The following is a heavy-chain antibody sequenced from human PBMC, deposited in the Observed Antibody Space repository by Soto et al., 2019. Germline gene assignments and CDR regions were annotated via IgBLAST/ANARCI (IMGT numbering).Heavy chain of an antibody. V-gene: IGHV3-7*01. CDR1: GFSFSWYW. Sequence: GGSLRLSCAASGFSFSWYWMSWVRQGPGKGLEWVANIKHDGSEKYYVDSVRGRFTISRDNAKSPLYMQMDSLRVEDTAVYYCAIQVGDFPYYFDYWGQGTLVTVSS. J-gene: IGHJ4*02. CDR2: IKHDGSEK. D-gene: IGHD4-17*01. CDR3: AIQVGDFPYYFDY.